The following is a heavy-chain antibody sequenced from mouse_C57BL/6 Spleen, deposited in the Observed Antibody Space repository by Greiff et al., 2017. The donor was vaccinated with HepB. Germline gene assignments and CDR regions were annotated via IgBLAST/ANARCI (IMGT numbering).Heavy chain of an antibody. Sequence: VQLQQPGAELVRPGSSVKLSCKASGYTFTSYWMHWVKQRPIQGLEWIGNIDPSDSETHYNQKFQDKATLTVDKSSSTAYMQLSSLTSEDSAVYYCARGPLYYGSSYDYFDYWGQGTTLTVSS. CDR3: ARGPLYYGSSYDYFDY. CDR1: GYTFTSYW. D-gene: IGHD1-1*01. CDR2: IDPSDSET. V-gene: IGHV1-52*01. J-gene: IGHJ2*01.